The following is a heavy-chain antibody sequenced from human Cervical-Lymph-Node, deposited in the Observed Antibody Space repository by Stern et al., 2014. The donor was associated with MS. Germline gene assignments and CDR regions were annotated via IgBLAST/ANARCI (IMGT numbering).Heavy chain of an antibody. CDR2: ISTYDGHN. CDR3: AREGDTTVTTGKNFYHGLDV. CDR1: GYTFTSYG. D-gene: IGHD4-17*01. Sequence: VQLVESGGEVKKPGASVKVSCKASGYTFTSYGINWVRQAPGQGLEWMGWISTYDGHNQSACNFQGRLTMTTDPSTRTAYMELRSLTSDDSAVYYCAREGDTTVTTGKNFYHGLDVWGQGTTVTVSS. V-gene: IGHV1-18*01. J-gene: IGHJ6*02.